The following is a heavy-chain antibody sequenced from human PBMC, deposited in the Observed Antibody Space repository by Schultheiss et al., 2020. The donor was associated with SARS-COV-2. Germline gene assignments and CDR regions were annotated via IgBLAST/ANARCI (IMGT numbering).Heavy chain of an antibody. V-gene: IGHV3-23*01. CDR3: TNLDYSNYAWDY. Sequence: GGSLRLSCAASGFTFSSYAMSWVRQAPGKGLEWVSAISGSGGSTYYADSVKGRFTISRDNSKNTLYLQMNSLRAEDTAVYYCTNLDYSNYAWDYWGQGTLVTVSS. D-gene: IGHD4-11*01. CDR1: GFTFSSYA. CDR2: ISGSGGST. J-gene: IGHJ4*02.